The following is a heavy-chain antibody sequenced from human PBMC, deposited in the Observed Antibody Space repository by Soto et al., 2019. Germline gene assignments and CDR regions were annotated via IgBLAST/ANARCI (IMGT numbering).Heavy chain of an antibody. V-gene: IGHV4-39*01. CDR3: ARHVRQVALGTNWFDP. D-gene: IGHD5-12*01. J-gene: IGHJ5*02. Sequence: QLQLQESGPGLVKPSETLSLTCTVSGGSISSSSYYWGWIRQPPGKGLEWIGSIYYSGSTYYNPSLKSRVTISVDTSKNQFSLKLSSVTAADTAVYYCARHVRQVALGTNWFDPWGQGTLVTVSS. CDR2: IYYSGST. CDR1: GGSISSSSYY.